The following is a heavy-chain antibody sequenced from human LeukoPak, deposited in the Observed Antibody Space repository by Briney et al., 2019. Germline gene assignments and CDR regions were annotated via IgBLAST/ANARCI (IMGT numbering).Heavy chain of an antibody. CDR3: ARGEYYGSGSYYLFDY. Sequence: GGSLRLSCAASGFTFSSYDMHWVRQATGKGREWGSAIGTAGDPYYPGSVKGRFTISRENAKNSLYLQVNSLRAGDTAVYYCARGEYYGSGSYYLFDYWGQGTLVTVSS. D-gene: IGHD3-10*01. CDR1: GFTFSSYD. V-gene: IGHV3-13*04. J-gene: IGHJ4*02. CDR2: IGTAGDP.